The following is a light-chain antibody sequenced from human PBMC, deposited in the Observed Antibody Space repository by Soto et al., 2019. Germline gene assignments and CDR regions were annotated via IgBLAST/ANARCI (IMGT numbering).Light chain of an antibody. CDR1: QSVSSY. Sequence: EIVLTQSPATLSLSPGETATLSCRASQSVSSYLAWYQQKPGQAPRLLIYDAPNRATGIPARFSGSGSGTDFTLTISSLEPEDFAVYYCQQRSNWPQITFGQGTRLEIK. V-gene: IGKV3-11*01. J-gene: IGKJ5*01. CDR2: DAP. CDR3: QQRSNWPQIT.